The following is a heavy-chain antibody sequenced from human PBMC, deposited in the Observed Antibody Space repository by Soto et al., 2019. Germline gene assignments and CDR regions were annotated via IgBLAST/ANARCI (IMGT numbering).Heavy chain of an antibody. CDR1: GGTFSSYT. J-gene: IGHJ2*01. V-gene: IGHV1-69*02. D-gene: IGHD3-9*01. CDR2: IIPILGIA. CDR3: ARSREDYDILTGPPYWYFYL. Sequence: QVQLVQSGAEVKKPGSSVKVSCKASGGTFSSYTISWVRQAPGQGLEWMGRIIPILGIANYAQKFQGRVTITADKSTSTAYMELGSLRSEDTAVYYCARSREDYDILTGPPYWYFYLWGRGTLVTVSS.